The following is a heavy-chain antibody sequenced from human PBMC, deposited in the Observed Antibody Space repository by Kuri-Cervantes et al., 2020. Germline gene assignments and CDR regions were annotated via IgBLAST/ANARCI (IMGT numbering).Heavy chain of an antibody. V-gene: IGHV4-30-4*01. CDR3: ARARSSSPFFDF. Sequence: SETLSLTCTVSGGSLSSGDSFWHWIRQPPGKGPEWIGYIYYSGTTWYTPSLRSRVSMSVDTFTTQFSLKLDSVTATDTAVYYCARARSSSPFFDFWGQGILVTVSS. D-gene: IGHD6-6*01. J-gene: IGHJ4*02. CDR1: GGSLSSGDSF. CDR2: IYYSGTT.